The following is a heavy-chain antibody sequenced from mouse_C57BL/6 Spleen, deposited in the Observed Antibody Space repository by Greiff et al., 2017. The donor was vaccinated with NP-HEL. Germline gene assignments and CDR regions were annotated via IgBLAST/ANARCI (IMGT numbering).Heavy chain of an antibody. CDR2: IYPGDGDT. CDR1: GYAFSSSW. CDR3: AREDFGLLRSGFDY. Sequence: QVQLKQSGPELVKPGASVKISCKASGYAFSSSWMNWVKQRPGKGLEWIGRIYPGDGDTNYNGKFKGKATLTADKSSSTAYMQLSSLTSEDSAVYFCAREDFGLLRSGFDYWGQGTTLTVSS. V-gene: IGHV1-82*01. J-gene: IGHJ2*01. D-gene: IGHD1-1*01.